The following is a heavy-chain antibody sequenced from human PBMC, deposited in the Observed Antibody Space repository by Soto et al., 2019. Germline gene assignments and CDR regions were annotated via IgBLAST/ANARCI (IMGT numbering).Heavy chain of an antibody. V-gene: IGHV1-18*01. D-gene: IGHD3-10*01. CDR1: GYTFRSYG. J-gene: IGHJ4*02. CDR2: ISTHNVHT. CDR3: VRGGLAYGHLDY. Sequence: ASVQVSCKTSGYTFRSYGIGWVRQAPGQGLEWMGWISTHNVHTKYADKFHGRLTMSSDTSTTTALLELRRLCSDDTAVYYCVRGGLAYGHLDYWGQGTMVPVSS.